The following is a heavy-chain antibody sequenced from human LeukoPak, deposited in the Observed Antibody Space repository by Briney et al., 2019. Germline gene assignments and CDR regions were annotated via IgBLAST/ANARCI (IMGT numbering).Heavy chain of an antibody. CDR2: INHSGST. CDR3: ARGSKERDYDFWSGLQQYYYYGMDV. J-gene: IGHJ6*02. CDR1: GGSFSGYY. V-gene: IGHV4-34*01. D-gene: IGHD3-3*01. Sequence: SETLSLTCAVYGGSFSGYYWSWTRQPPGKGLEWIGEINHSGSTNYNPSLKSRVTISVDTSKNQFSLKLSSVTAADTAVYYCARGSKERDYDFWSGLQQYYYYGMDVWGQGTTVTVSS.